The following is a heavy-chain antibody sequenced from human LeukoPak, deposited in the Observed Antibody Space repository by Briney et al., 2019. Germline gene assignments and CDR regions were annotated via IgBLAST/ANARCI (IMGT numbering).Heavy chain of an antibody. CDR3: ARAEGGYSSIRGYFQH. V-gene: IGHV3-30*03. D-gene: IGHD6-13*01. CDR1: GFTFSSYG. CDR2: ISYDGSSK. Sequence: PGRSLRLSCAASGFTFSSYGMHWVRQAPGKGLEWVAVISYDGSSKYYADSVKGRFTISRDNSKNTLYLQMNSLRAEDTAVYYCARAEGGYSSIRGYFQHWGQGTLVTVSS. J-gene: IGHJ1*01.